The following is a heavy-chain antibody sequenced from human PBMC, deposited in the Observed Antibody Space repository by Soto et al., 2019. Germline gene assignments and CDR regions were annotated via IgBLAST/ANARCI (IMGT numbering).Heavy chain of an antibody. CDR3: VRMASSGTSNWFDP. D-gene: IGHD1-1*01. J-gene: IGHJ5*02. CDR1: ESSFVDYD. Sequence: XSVKVSCKASESSFVDYDIRWVRQATGQGLEWMGWMNPNSGNTGYALKFQGRVSMTRNTSIYTVYLELSSLASDDTAVYYCVRMASSGTSNWFDPWGQGTLVTVSS. V-gene: IGHV1-8*01. CDR2: MNPNSGNT.